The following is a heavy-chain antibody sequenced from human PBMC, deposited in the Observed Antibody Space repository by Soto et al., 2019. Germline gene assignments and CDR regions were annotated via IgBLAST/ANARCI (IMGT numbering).Heavy chain of an antibody. Sequence: QVQLVQSGAEVKKPGASVKVSCKASGYTFTSYVISWVRQAPGQGLEWMGWISAYNGNTNYAQKLQGRVTMTTDTSTSTAYMELRSLRSDDTAVYYCARVLDLNGSGSYYYYGMDVWGQGTTVTVSS. J-gene: IGHJ6*02. CDR1: GYTFTSYV. D-gene: IGHD3-10*01. V-gene: IGHV1-18*01. CDR3: ARVLDLNGSGSYYYYGMDV. CDR2: ISAYNGNT.